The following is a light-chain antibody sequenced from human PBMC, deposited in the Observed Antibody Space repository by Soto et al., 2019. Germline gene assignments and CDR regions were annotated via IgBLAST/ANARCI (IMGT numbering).Light chain of an antibody. Sequence: QSALTQPASVSGSPGQSITISCTGTSSDVGGYNYVSWYQQHPGEAPKLIIYEVTNRPSGVSNRFSGSKSGNTASLTISGLQAEDEADYYCSSYTTTSILLFGGGTKLTVL. CDR1: SSDVGGYNY. V-gene: IGLV2-14*01. CDR2: EVT. CDR3: SSYTTTSILL. J-gene: IGLJ2*01.